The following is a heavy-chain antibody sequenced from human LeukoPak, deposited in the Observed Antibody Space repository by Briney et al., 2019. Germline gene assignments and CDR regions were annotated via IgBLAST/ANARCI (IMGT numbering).Heavy chain of an antibody. CDR1: GGSFRGNF. V-gene: IGHV4-34*01. J-gene: IGHJ4*02. D-gene: IGHD1-26*01. CDR3: ARVPESVGINYFDS. CDR2: INHRGNT. Sequence: SETLSLTCAVYGGSFRGNFWSWVRQPPGKGLEWIGEINHRGNTNYNPSLKSRVTLSVGTSKNQFSLKWKSVTAADTAVYYCARVPESVGINYFDSWGQGTQVTVSS.